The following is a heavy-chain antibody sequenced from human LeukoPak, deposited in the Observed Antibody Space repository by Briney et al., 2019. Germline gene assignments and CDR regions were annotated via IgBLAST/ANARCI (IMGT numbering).Heavy chain of an antibody. CDR3: AAIVVVILDGMDV. V-gene: IGHV1-24*01. D-gene: IGHD2-21*01. CDR1: GYTFNGYY. CDR2: FDPEDGET. Sequence: ASVKVSCKASGYTFNGYYMHWVRQAPGKGLEWMGGFDPEDGETIYAQKFQGRVTMTEDTSTDTAYMELSSLRSEDTAVYYCAAIVVVILDGMDVWGQGTTVTVSS. J-gene: IGHJ6*02.